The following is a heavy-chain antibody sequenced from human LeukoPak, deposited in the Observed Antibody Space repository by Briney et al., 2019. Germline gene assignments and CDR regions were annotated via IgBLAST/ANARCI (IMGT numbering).Heavy chain of an antibody. CDR3: AITVDTAMALDY. CDR1: GFTFSSYA. Sequence: GSLRLSCAASGFTFSSYAMSWVRQAPGKGLEWIGSIYYSGSTYYNPSLKSRVTISVDTSKNQFSLKLSSVTAADTAVYYCAITVDTAMALDYWGQGTLVTVSS. D-gene: IGHD5-18*01. V-gene: IGHV4-59*05. CDR2: IYYSGST. J-gene: IGHJ4*02.